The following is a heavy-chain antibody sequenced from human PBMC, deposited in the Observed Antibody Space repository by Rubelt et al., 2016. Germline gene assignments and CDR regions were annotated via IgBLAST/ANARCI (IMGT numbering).Heavy chain of an antibody. J-gene: IGHJ4*02. V-gene: IGHV3-23*01. CDR1: GFTFSSYA. CDR2: ISGSGGST. D-gene: IGHD4-17*01. CDR3: AKVPIRTVTSTFDY. Sequence: EVQLLESGGGLVQPGGSLRLSCAASGFTFSSYAMSWVRQAPGKGLEWVSAISGSGGSTYYADSVKGRFTSSRDNSKNTLYLQMNSLRAEDTSVYYCAKVPIRTVTSTFDYWGQGTLVTVSS.